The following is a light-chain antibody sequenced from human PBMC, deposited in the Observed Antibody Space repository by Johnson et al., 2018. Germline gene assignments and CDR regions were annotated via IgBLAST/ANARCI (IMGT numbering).Light chain of an antibody. Sequence: QSVLTQPPSVSAAPGQKVTISCSGSSYNIGNNYVSWYQQLPGTAPKLLIYENNKRPSGIPDRFSGSKSGTSDTLGITGLQTGDEAEYYCGTWDSSLSAGNVFGTGTKVTVL. CDR1: SYNIGNNY. CDR2: ENN. V-gene: IGLV1-51*02. CDR3: GTWDSSLSAGNV. J-gene: IGLJ1*01.